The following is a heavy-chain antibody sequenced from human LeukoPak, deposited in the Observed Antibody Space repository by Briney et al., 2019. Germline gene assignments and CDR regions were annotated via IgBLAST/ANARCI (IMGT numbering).Heavy chain of an antibody. CDR3: ARQDSYEPNDAFDI. Sequence: PSETLSLTCAVYGGSFSGYYWSWIRQPPGKGLEWVGEINHSGRTNYNPSLKSRVTISVDTSKNQFSLKLSSVTAADTAVYYCARQDSYEPNDAFDIWGQGTMVTVSS. V-gene: IGHV4-34*01. D-gene: IGHD3-3*01. CDR1: GGSFSGYY. CDR2: INHSGRT. J-gene: IGHJ3*02.